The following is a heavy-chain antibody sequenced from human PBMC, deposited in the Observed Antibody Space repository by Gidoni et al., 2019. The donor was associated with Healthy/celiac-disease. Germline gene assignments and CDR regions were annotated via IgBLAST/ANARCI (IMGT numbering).Heavy chain of an antibody. J-gene: IGHJ4*02. D-gene: IGHD6-13*01. V-gene: IGHV1-69*06. CDR2: IIPIFGTA. CDR3: ARRGDSSSWYRYYFDY. CDR1: GGTFSSYA. Sequence: QVQLVQSGAEVKQPGSSVKVSCKASGGTFSSYAISWVRQAPGQGLEWMGGIIPIFGTANYEQKFQGRVTITADKSTSTAYMELSSLRSEDTAVYYCARRGDSSSWYRYYFDYWGQGTLVTVSS.